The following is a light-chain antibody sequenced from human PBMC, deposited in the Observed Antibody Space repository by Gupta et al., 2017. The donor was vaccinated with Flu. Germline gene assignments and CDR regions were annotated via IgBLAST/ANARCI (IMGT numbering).Light chain of an antibody. J-gene: IGLJ3*02. CDR1: SSDVGAYTY. V-gene: IGLV2-14*01. Sequence: QSALTQPAYVSGSPGQSITISCTVTSSDVGAYTYVSWFRQDPGKAPKLMIYEVSNRPSGVSNRFSGSQSGNTASLTISGFQAEDEADYYCSSFTTSKTWVFGGGTKVTVL. CDR3: SSFTTSKTWV. CDR2: EVS.